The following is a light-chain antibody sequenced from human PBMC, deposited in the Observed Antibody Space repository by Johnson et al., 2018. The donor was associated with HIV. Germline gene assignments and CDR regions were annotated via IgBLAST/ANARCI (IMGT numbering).Light chain of an antibody. Sequence: QSVLTQPPSVSAAPGQKVTISCSGSSSNIGSNYVSWYQQVPGTAPKLLIYENDKRPSGIPDRFSGSKSGTSASLASSGLRASDEADYLCAAWDDRLNGTYVFGTGTKVTVL. CDR1: SSNIGSNY. J-gene: IGLJ1*01. CDR3: AAWDDRLNGTYV. CDR2: END. V-gene: IGLV1-51*02.